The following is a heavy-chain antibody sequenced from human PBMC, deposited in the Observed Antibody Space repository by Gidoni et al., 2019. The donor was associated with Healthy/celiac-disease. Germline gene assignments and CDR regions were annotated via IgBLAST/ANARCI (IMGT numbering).Heavy chain of an antibody. V-gene: IGHV4-34*01. D-gene: IGHD6-13*01. J-gene: IGHJ4*02. Sequence: QVQLQQWGAGRLKPSETLSLTCAVYGGSFSGYYWSWSRQPPGKGLEWIGEINHSGSTNYNPSLKRRVTISVDPSKNQFSLKVSSVTAADTAVYYCARGSRGGAAAGKGYFDYWGQGTLVTVSS. CDR3: ARGSRGGAAAGKGYFDY. CDR2: INHSGST. CDR1: GGSFSGYY.